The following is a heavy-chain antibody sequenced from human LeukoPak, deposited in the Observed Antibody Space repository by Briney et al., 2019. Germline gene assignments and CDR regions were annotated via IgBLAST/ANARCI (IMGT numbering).Heavy chain of an antibody. CDR3: ARGADYDSSGEVLGL. Sequence: EASETLSLTCAVYGGSFSGYYWGWIRQPPGKGLEWIGEINDIGSTNYNPSCRSRVTISVDTSKNQFSLKLSSVTAGDTAVYYCARGADYDSSGEVLGLWGQGTLVPVSS. J-gene: IGHJ1*01. CDR1: GGSFSGYY. D-gene: IGHD3-22*01. CDR2: INDIGST. V-gene: IGHV4-34*01.